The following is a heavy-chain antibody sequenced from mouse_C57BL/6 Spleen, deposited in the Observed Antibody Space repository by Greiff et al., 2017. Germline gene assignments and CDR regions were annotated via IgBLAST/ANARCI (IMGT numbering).Heavy chain of an antibody. CDR1: GFTFSSYG. D-gene: IGHD2-5*01. CDR3: AREGDSKYEPLAY. J-gene: IGHJ3*01. CDR2: ISSGGSYT. V-gene: IGHV5-6*01. Sequence: EVKLVESGGDLVKPGGSLKLSCAASGFTFSSYGMSWVRQTPDKRLEWVATISSGGSYTYYPDSVKGRFTISRDNAKNTLYLQMSSLTSEDTAMYYCAREGDSKYEPLAYWGQGTLVTVSA.